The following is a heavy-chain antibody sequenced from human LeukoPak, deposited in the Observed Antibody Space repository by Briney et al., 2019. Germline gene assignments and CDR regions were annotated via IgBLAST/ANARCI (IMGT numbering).Heavy chain of an antibody. CDR3: AKDPSTIYSSGLDY. D-gene: IGHD6-19*01. CDR2: ISYDESSK. J-gene: IGHJ4*02. CDR1: RFTLSNYW. V-gene: IGHV3-30*18. Sequence: GGSLRLPCAASRFTLSNYWMSWVRQAPGKGLEWVAFISYDESSKKYAESVKGWFAISRDNSRNTLYLQMNSLGAEDTAVYYCAKDPSTIYSSGLDYWGQGTQVTVAS.